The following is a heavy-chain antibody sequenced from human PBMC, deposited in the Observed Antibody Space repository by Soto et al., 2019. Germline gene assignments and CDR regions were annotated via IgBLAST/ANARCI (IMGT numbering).Heavy chain of an antibody. J-gene: IGHJ5*02. Sequence: HVQLQESGPGLVKPSETLSLTCTVSGGSISAYYWSWIRQPPGKGLEWIGYIYYDGSTSYNPSLRSRVTISVVTSKNQFSLILSSVTSADTAVYYCARDQLSSGLYVWFDPWGQGTLVTVSS. CDR3: ARDQLSSGLYVWFDP. CDR1: GGSISAYY. CDR2: IYYDGST. V-gene: IGHV4-59*01. D-gene: IGHD6-25*01.